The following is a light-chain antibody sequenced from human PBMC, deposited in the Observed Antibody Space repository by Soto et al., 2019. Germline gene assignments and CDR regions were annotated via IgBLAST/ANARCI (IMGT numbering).Light chain of an antibody. CDR1: QGINSY. V-gene: IGKV1-16*01. CDR3: QHYKTYPYT. Sequence: DIQMTQSPSSLSASVGDRVTITCRASQGINSYLAWFQQKPGKAPKSLIYDASSLRSGVPTRFSGSGSGTDFTLTISSLQPEDFATYYCQHYKTYPYTRGQGTRLEVK. J-gene: IGKJ2*01. CDR2: DAS.